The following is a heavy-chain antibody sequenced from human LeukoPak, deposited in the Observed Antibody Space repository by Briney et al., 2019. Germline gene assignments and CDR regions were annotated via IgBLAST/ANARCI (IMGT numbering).Heavy chain of an antibody. CDR1: GYTFISYG. J-gene: IGHJ4*02. V-gene: IGHV1-18*01. CDR2: ISAYNGNT. D-gene: IGHD5-12*01. CDR3: ARDVSGYDPVDY. Sequence: ASVKVSCTASGYTFISYGISWVRQAPGQGLEWMGWISAYNGNTNYAQKLQGRVTMTTDTSTSTAYMELRSLRSDDTAVYYCARDVSGYDPVDYWGQGTLVTVSS.